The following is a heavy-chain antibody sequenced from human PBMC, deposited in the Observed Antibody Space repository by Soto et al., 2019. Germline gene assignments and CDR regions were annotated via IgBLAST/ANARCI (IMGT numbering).Heavy chain of an antibody. CDR1: GFTFSSND. J-gene: IGHJ3*01. CDR3: ANRPFFPVAP. V-gene: IGHV3-53*01. D-gene: IGHD5-12*01. CDR2: IYSGGST. Sequence: EVQLVESGGGLIQPGGSLRLSCAASGFTFSSNDMNWVRQAPGKGLEWVSLIYSGGSTYYADSVKGRFTISRDNSKNTLYLQMSILRAEATAVYYCANRPFFPVAPWGQGTMVTVSS.